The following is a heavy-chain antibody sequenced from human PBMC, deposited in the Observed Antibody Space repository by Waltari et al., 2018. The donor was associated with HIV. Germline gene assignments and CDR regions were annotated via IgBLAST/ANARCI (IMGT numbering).Heavy chain of an antibody. CDR1: GGSISSGDYY. J-gene: IGHJ4*02. CDR3: ARVRGPYDSSGYFQYYFDY. Sequence: QVQLQESGPGLVKPSQTLSLTCTVSGGSISSGDYYWSWIRQPPGKGLELIGYIYYSARTYSHPYLKSRVTISVDTAKIEFSLQLSFLTAADTAGYYCARVRGPYDSSGYFQYYFDYWGQGTLVTVSS. V-gene: IGHV4-30-4*01. D-gene: IGHD3-22*01. CDR2: IYYSART.